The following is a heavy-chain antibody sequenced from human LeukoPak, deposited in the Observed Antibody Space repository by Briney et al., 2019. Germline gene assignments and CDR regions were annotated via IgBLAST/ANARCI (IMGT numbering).Heavy chain of an antibody. D-gene: IGHD6-19*01. J-gene: IGHJ4*02. V-gene: IGHV4-34*01. Sequence: MPSETLSLTCAVYGGSFSGYYWSWIRQPPGKGLEWIGEINHSGSTNYNPSLKSRVTISVDTSKNQFSLKLSSVTAADTAVYYCARGPVAGEFDYWGQGTLVTVSS. CDR1: GGSFSGYY. CDR3: ARGPVAGEFDY. CDR2: INHSGST.